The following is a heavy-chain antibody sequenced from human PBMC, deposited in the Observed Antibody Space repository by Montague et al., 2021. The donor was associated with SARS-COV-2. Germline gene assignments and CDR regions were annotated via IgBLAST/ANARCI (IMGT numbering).Heavy chain of an antibody. CDR1: GGSISSGSYY. CDR2: ISVSGST. D-gene: IGHD6-19*01. Sequence: TLSLTCTVSGGSISSGSYYWSWIRQPPGKGLEWIGRISVSGSTNYNPSLKSRVTISVDTSKNQFSLKLSSVTAADTAVYYCARGIAVAGLFDYWGHGTLVTVSS. CDR3: ARGIAVAGLFDY. J-gene: IGHJ4*01. V-gene: IGHV4-61*02.